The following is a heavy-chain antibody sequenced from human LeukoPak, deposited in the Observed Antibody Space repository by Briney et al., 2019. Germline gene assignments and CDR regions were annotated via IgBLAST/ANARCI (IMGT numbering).Heavy chain of an antibody. CDR3: ARDMLFQYYFDY. D-gene: IGHD2-21*01. J-gene: IGHJ4*02. Sequence: PGRSLRLSCAASGFTFSSYAMHWVRQAPGKGLEWVAVISYDGSNKYYADSVKGRFTIPRDNSKNTLYLQMNSLRAEDTAVYYCARDMLFQYYFDYWGQGTLVTVSS. V-gene: IGHV3-30*04. CDR2: ISYDGSNK. CDR1: GFTFSSYA.